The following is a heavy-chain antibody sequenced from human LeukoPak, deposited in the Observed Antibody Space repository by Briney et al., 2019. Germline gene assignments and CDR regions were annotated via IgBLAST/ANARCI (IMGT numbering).Heavy chain of an antibody. CDR2: IYYSGST. J-gene: IGHJ3*02. CDR3: VRADYGSGWYSGVFGAFDI. V-gene: IGHV4-59*01. D-gene: IGHD6-19*01. Sequence: KSSETLSLTCTVSGGSISSYYWSWIRQPPGKGLEWIGYIYYSGSTNYNPSLKSRVTISVDTSKNQFSLKLSSVTAADTAVYYCVRADYGSGWYSGVFGAFDIWGQGTVVTVSS. CDR1: GGSISSYY.